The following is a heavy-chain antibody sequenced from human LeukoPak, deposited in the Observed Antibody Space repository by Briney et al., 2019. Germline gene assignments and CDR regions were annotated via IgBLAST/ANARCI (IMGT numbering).Heavy chain of an antibody. J-gene: IGHJ4*02. Sequence: PGRSLRLSCAASGGTFSSYAISWVRQAPGQGLEWMGGIIPIFGTANYAQKFQGRVTITTDESTSTAYMELSSLRSEDTAVYYCASGGTYDFYPKDKYYFDYWGQGTLVTVSS. D-gene: IGHD3-3*01. CDR1: GGTFSSYA. CDR3: ASGGTYDFYPKDKYYFDY. CDR2: IIPIFGTA. V-gene: IGHV1-69*05.